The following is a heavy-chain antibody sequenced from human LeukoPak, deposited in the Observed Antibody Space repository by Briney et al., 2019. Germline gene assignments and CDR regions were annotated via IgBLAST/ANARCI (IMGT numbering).Heavy chain of an antibody. CDR2: INPNSGGT. D-gene: IGHD3-3*01. V-gene: IGHV1-2*02. CDR3: ARGRYDFWSGYYTGIDY. CDR1: GYTFTGYY. J-gene: IGHJ4*02. Sequence: ASVTVSCKASGYTFTGYYMHWVRQAPGQGLEWMGWINPNSGGTNYAQKFQGRVTLTRDTSISTAYMELSRLRSDDTAVYYCARGRYDFWSGYYTGIDYWGQGTLVTVSS.